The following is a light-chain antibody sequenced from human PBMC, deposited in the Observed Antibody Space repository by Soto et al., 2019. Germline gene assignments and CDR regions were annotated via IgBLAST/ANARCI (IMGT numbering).Light chain of an antibody. CDR2: EVS. CDR3: SSYAGSNSFV. CDR1: SSDVGGYNY. Sequence: SALTQPASVSGSPGQSITISCTGTSSDVGGYNYVSWYQQHPGKAPKVMIYEVSNRPSGVSNRFSVSKSGNTASLTISGLQAEDEADYYCSSYAGSNSFVFGTGTKLTVL. V-gene: IGLV2-14*01. J-gene: IGLJ1*01.